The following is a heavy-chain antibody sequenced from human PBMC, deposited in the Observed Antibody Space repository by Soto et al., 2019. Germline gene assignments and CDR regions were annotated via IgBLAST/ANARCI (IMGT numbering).Heavy chain of an antibody. CDR2: ISGRGGST. Sequence: EVQLLESGGGLVLPGGSLRLSCAASGFIFSDYSMSWVRQAPRKGLEWVSGISGRGGSTYYADSVKGRFTISRDSSRNTLFLQMNSLRAEDTALYFCARSSGDTWEQYYFDYWGQGTLVPVSS. D-gene: IGHD1-1*01. V-gene: IGHV3-23*01. CDR3: ARSSGDTWEQYYFDY. J-gene: IGHJ4*02. CDR1: GFIFSDYS.